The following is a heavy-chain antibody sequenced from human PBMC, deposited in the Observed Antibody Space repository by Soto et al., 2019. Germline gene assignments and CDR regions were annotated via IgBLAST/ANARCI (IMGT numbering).Heavy chain of an antibody. CDR2: IKSKTDGGTT. V-gene: IGHV3-15*01. Sequence: PGGSLRLSCAASGFTVSSNYMSWVRQAPGKGLEWVGRIKSKTDGGTTDYAAPVKGRFTISRDDSKNTLYLQMNSLKTEDTAVYYCTTLHDGDCISTSCFEDYTPPDVWGQGTTVTVSS. CDR3: TTLHDGDCISTSCFEDYTPPDV. J-gene: IGHJ6*02. D-gene: IGHD2-2*01. CDR1: GFTVSSNY.